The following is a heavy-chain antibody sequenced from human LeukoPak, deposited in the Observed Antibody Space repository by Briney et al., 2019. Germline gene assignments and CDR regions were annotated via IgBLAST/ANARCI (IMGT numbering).Heavy chain of an antibody. Sequence: SETLSLTCTVSGGSISSSSYYWGWIRQPPGKGLEWIGSIYYSGSTYYNPSLKSRVTISVDTSKNQFSLKPSSVTAADTAVYYCARRGSGWYYFDYWGQGTLVTVSS. J-gene: IGHJ4*02. D-gene: IGHD6-19*01. CDR1: GGSISSSSYY. V-gene: IGHV4-39*01. CDR2: IYYSGST. CDR3: ARRGSGWYYFDY.